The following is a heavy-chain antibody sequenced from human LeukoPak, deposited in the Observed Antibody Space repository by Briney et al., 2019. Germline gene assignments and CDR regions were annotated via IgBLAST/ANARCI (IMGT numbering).Heavy chain of an antibody. CDR3: ARDFVTGTGG. CDR1: GGTFSSYA. J-gene: IGHJ4*02. V-gene: IGHV1-69*04. Sequence: GSSVKVSCKASGGTFSSYAISWVRQAPGQGLEWMGRIIPILGIANYAQKFQGRVTFTADKSTSTAYMELSSLRSEETAVYYCARDFVTGTGGWGQGTLVTVSS. D-gene: IGHD1-14*01. CDR2: IIPILGIA.